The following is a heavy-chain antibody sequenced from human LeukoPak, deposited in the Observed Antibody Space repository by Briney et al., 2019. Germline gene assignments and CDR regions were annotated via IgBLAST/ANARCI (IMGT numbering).Heavy chain of an antibody. Sequence: GGSLRLSCAASGFTFSSYAMSWVRKAPGKGLEWVSAISGSGGSTYYADSVKGRFTISRDNSKNTLYLQMNSLRAEDTAVYYCAKDAGYGYFYYYYYMDVWGKGTTVTVSS. V-gene: IGHV3-23*01. J-gene: IGHJ6*03. D-gene: IGHD5-18*01. CDR3: AKDAGYGYFYYYYYMDV. CDR1: GFTFSSYA. CDR2: ISGSGGST.